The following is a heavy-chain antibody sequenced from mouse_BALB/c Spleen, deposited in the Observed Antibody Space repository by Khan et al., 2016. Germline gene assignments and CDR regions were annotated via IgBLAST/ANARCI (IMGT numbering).Heavy chain of an antibody. Sequence: VQLKQSGAELVKPGASVKLSCTASGFNIKDTYMHWVKQRPEQGLEWIGRIDPANGNTKYDPKFQGKATITADTSSNTAYLQLSSLTSDDTAVYYCARGYAMDYWGQGTSVTVSS. CDR2: IDPANGNT. CDR1: GFNIKDTY. CDR3: ARGYAMDY. J-gene: IGHJ4*01. V-gene: IGHV14-3*02.